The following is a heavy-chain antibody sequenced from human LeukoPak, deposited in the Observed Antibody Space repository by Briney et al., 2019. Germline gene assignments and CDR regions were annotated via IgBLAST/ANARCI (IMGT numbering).Heavy chain of an antibody. CDR1: GGSISSSSYY. CDR2: IYYSGST. Sequence: PSETLSLTCTVSGGSISSSSYYWGWIRQPPGKGLEWIGSIYYSGSTNYNPSLKSRVTISVDTSKNQFSLKLSSVTAADTAVYYCARVPHPDLDYGDYAWHWFDPWGQGTLVTVSS. D-gene: IGHD4-17*01. CDR3: ARVPHPDLDYGDYAWHWFDP. J-gene: IGHJ5*02. V-gene: IGHV4-39*07.